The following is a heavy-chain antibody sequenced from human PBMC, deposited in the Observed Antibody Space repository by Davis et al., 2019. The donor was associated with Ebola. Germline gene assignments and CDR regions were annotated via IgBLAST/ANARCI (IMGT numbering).Heavy chain of an antibody. V-gene: IGHV1-2*02. CDR1: GYTFTSYY. CDR2: INPNSGGT. J-gene: IGHJ4*02. D-gene: IGHD2-2*02. CDR3: ARGARYCSSTSCYTGDY. Sequence: ASVKVSCKASGYTFTSYYMHWVRQAPGQGLEWMGWINPNSGGTNYAQKLQGRVTMTTDTSTSTAYMELRSLRSDDTAVYYCARGARYCSSTSCYTGDYWGQGTLVTVSS.